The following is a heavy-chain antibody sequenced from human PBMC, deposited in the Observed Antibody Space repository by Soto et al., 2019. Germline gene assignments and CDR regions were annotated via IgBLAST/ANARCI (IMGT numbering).Heavy chain of an antibody. CDR1: GGSISSGDYY. D-gene: IGHD3-16*02. J-gene: IGHJ5*02. CDR3: ASTLRLGELSFDP. Sequence: QVQLQESGPGLVKPSQTLSLTCTVSGGSISSGDYYWSWIRQPPGKGLEWIGYIYYSGRTYYNPSLKSRVTISVDTSKNQFSLKLSSVTAADTAVYYCASTLRLGELSFDPWGQGTLVTVSS. V-gene: IGHV4-30-4*01. CDR2: IYYSGRT.